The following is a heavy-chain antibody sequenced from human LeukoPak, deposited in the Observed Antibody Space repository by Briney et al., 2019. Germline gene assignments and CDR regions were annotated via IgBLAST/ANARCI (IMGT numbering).Heavy chain of an antibody. CDR2: IYTSGNT. D-gene: IGHD3-22*01. J-gene: IGHJ4*02. Sequence: SETLSLTCTVSGGSISSYYWSWIRQPAGKGLEWIGRIYTSGNTNYNPSLKSRVTMSVDTSKNQFSLKLSSVTAEDTAVYYCARERSYYDSSGYYYVWFDYWGQGTLVTVSS. CDR1: GGSISSYY. CDR3: ARERSYYDSSGYYYVWFDY. V-gene: IGHV4-4*07.